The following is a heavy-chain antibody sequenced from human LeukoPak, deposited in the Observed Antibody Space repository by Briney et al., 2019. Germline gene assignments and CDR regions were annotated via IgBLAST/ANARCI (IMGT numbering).Heavy chain of an antibody. CDR2: GFYSGSA. V-gene: IGHV4-39*01. CDR1: GGSISSSSYY. J-gene: IGHJ4*02. D-gene: IGHD4-17*01. CDR3: ARLRGAMTPVTSDFDY. Sequence: SETLSLTGTVSGGSISSSSYYWAWIRQPPGKGLEWIGSGFYSGSAYYNPSLKGRLTISVDTSKNQFSLDLSSVTAADTAVYYCARLRGAMTPVTSDFDYWGQGTLVTVSS.